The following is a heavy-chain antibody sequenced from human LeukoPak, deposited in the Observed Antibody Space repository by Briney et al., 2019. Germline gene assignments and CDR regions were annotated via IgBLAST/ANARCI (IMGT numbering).Heavy chain of an antibody. D-gene: IGHD3-3*01. CDR2: IYFSGST. CDR1: GGSIRSYY. CDR3: ARSYDTNFDY. J-gene: IGHJ4*02. Sequence: SETLSLTCAVSGGSIRSYYWSWIRQPPGKGLEWIGYIYFSGSTSYNPSLKSRVTISVDRSKNQFSLKLSSVAAADTAVYYCARSYDTNFDYWGQGTLVTVSS. V-gene: IGHV4-59*01.